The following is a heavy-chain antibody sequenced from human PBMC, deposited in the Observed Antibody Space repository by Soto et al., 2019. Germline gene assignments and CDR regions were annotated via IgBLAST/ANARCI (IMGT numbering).Heavy chain of an antibody. J-gene: IGHJ6*02. CDR2: INSDGSST. Sequence: GESLKISCAASGFTFSSYWMHWVRQAPGKGLVWVSRINSDGSSTSYADSVKGRFTISRDNAKNTLYLQMNSLRAEDTAVYYCARALNYDVWSGYYYYYGMDVWGQGTTVTVSS. D-gene: IGHD3-3*01. CDR1: GFTFSSYW. CDR3: ARALNYDVWSGYYYYYGMDV. V-gene: IGHV3-74*01.